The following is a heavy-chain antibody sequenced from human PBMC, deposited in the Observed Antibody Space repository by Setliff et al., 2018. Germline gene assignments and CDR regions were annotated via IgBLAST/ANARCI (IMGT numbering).Heavy chain of an antibody. CDR3: AKESIDYYDSSGSLSTPFDY. J-gene: IGHJ4*02. V-gene: IGHV3-23*01. CDR1: GFTFSSYA. CDR2: ISGSGGST. D-gene: IGHD3-22*01. Sequence: LRLSCAASGFTFSSYAMSWVRQAPGKGLGWVSAISGSGGSTYYADSVKGRFTISRDNSKNTLYLQMNSLRAEDTAVYYCAKESIDYYDSSGSLSTPFDYWGQGTLVTVSS.